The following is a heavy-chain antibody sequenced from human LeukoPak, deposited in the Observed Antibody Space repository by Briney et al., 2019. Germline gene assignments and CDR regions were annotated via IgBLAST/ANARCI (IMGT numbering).Heavy chain of an antibody. Sequence: QPGGSLRLSCAASGFTFSSYAMSWVRQAPGKGLEWVSALSGSGGSTYYADSVKGRFTISRDNSKNTLYLQMNSLRAEDTAVYYCAKVSYPYYDFWIYDAFDIWGQGTMVTVSS. J-gene: IGHJ3*02. CDR2: LSGSGGST. CDR1: GFTFSSYA. V-gene: IGHV3-23*01. D-gene: IGHD3-3*01. CDR3: AKVSYPYYDFWIYDAFDI.